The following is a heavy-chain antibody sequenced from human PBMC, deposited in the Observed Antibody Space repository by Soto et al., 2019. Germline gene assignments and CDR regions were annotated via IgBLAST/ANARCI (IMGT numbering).Heavy chain of an antibody. CDR1: GGSISGYY. Sequence: SETLSLTCTVSGGSISGYYWSWIRQHPGKGLEWIGYIYYSGSTYYNPSLKSRITISVDKSKNQFSLKLSSVTAADTAVYYCARVWTTVTNWFDPWGQGTLVTVSS. V-gene: IGHV4-59*12. D-gene: IGHD4-17*01. CDR3: ARVWTTVTNWFDP. J-gene: IGHJ5*02. CDR2: IYYSGST.